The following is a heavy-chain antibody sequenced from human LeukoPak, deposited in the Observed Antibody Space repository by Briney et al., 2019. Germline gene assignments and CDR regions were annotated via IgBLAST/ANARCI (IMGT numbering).Heavy chain of an antibody. D-gene: IGHD6-13*01. CDR3: ARVKVAVAGIGWFDP. J-gene: IGHJ5*02. CDR2: VYSGGTT. V-gene: IGHV3-53*01. CDR1: GFTFSDYT. Sequence: GGSLRLSCAASGFTFSDYTMNWVRQAPGRGLEWVSVVYSGGTTYYADSVKGRFTISRDNSKNTLYLQMNSLRAEDTAVYYCARVKVAVAGIGWFDPWGQGSLVTVSS.